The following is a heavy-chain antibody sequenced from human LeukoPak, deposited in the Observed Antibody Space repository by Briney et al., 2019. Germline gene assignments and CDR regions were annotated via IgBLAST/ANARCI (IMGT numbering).Heavy chain of an antibody. Sequence: GGSLRLSCAASGFTFDDYAMHWVRQAPGKGLEWVSGISWNSGSIGYADSVKGRFTISRDNAKNSLYLQMNSLRAEDTALYYCAKDMRAGRNYYGMDVWGQGTTVTVSS. J-gene: IGHJ6*02. V-gene: IGHV3-9*01. CDR1: GFTFDDYA. CDR2: ISWNSGSI. D-gene: IGHD6-19*01. CDR3: AKDMRAGRNYYGMDV.